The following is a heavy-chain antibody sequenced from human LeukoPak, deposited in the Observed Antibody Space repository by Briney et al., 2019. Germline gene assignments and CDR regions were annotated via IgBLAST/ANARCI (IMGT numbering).Heavy chain of an antibody. CDR3: AREDFGVAL. V-gene: IGHV4-59*01. Sequence: SETLSLTCTVSGGSISSYYWSWIRQPPGKGLEWIGYIYYSGSTNYNPSLKSRVTISVDTSKNQFSLKLSPVTAADTAVYYCAREDFGVALWGQGTTVTVSS. CDR2: IYYSGST. CDR1: GGSISSYY. J-gene: IGHJ6*02. D-gene: IGHD3-3*01.